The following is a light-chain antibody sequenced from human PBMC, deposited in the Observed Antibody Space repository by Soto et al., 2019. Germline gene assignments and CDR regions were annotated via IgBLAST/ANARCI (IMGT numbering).Light chain of an antibody. Sequence: EIVMTQSPATLSVSPGERATLSCRASQSVSSNLAWYQQKPGQAPRLLIYGASTRATCIPARFRGSESGTEFTLTISSLQSEDFAVYYCQQYNNWPGTFGQGTKREIK. J-gene: IGKJ2*01. CDR1: QSVSSN. CDR3: QQYNNWPGT. CDR2: GAS. V-gene: IGKV3-15*01.